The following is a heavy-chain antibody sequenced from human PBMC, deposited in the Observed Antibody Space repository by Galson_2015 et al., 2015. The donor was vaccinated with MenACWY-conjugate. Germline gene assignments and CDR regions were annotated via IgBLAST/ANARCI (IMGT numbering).Heavy chain of an antibody. CDR3: AKNAKYNDTQDGY. D-gene: IGHD1-14*01. J-gene: IGHJ4*02. V-gene: IGHV3-30*02. CDR1: GFSLSNYA. Sequence: SLRLSCAASGFSLSNYAMHWVRQAPGKGLEWVAFVRNDGSNQDYADSVKGRFTISRDNSKNTLYLQMNSLRAEDTAVYYCAKNAKYNDTQDGYWGQGTLVTVSS. CDR2: VRNDGSNQ.